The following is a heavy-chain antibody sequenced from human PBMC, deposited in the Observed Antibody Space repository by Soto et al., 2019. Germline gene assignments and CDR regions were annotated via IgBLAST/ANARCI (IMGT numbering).Heavy chain of an antibody. Sequence: GGSLRLSCAASGFTFSSYGMHWVRQAPGKGLEWVAVIWYDGSNKYYADSVEGRFTISRDNSKNTLYLQMNSLRAEDTAVYYCARDQKYTMVRGRNAFDIWGQGTMVTVSS. D-gene: IGHD3-10*01. CDR3: ARDQKYTMVRGRNAFDI. J-gene: IGHJ3*02. V-gene: IGHV3-33*01. CDR1: GFTFSSYG. CDR2: IWYDGSNK.